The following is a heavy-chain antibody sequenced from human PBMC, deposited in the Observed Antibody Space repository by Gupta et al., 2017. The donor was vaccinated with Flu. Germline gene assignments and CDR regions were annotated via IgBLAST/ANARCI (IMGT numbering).Heavy chain of an antibody. J-gene: IGHJ2*01. V-gene: IGHV3-7*04. D-gene: IGHD5-18*01. Sequence: EVELVGSGGGFVQPGGSRRPSCGASGFPFSSFLILLVRLAPGKGLEWVANIKQDGSEKYYVDSVKGRFTISRDNAKNSLYLQMNSLRAEDTAVYYCARDRVDTAMPWDWYFDLWGRGTLVTVSS. CDR3: ARDRVDTAMPWDWYFDL. CDR1: GFPFSSFL. CDR2: IKQDGSEK.